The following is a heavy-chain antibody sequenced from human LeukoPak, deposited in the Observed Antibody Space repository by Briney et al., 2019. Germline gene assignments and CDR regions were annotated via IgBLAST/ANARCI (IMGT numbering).Heavy chain of an antibody. D-gene: IGHD2-21*02. CDR2: IDPSDSYT. CDR1: GYSFTSYW. J-gene: IGHJ6*02. V-gene: IGHV5-10-1*01. CDR3: ATQGAYCGGDCYSALYYYYGTDV. Sequence: GESLKISCKGSGYSFTSYWISWVRQMPGKGLEWMGRIDPSDSYTNYSPSFQGHVTISADKSISTAYLQWSSLKASDTAMYYCATQGAYCGGDCYSALYYYYGTDVWGQGTTVTVSS.